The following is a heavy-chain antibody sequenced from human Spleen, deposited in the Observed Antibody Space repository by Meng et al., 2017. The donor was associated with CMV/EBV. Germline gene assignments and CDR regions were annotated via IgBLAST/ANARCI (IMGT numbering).Heavy chain of an antibody. D-gene: IGHD3-3*01. J-gene: IGHJ5*02. CDR2: ISSTGSYM. V-gene: IGHV3-21*01. CDR3: VAEHDFWSGYHNWFDP. Sequence: GESLKISCAASGFTVSGDYMSWVRQAPGKGLEWVSSISSTGSYMHYADSMKGRFTISRDNAKNSLYLQMNSLRADDTAVYYCVAEHDFWSGYHNWFDPWGQGTLVTVSS. CDR1: GFTVSGDY.